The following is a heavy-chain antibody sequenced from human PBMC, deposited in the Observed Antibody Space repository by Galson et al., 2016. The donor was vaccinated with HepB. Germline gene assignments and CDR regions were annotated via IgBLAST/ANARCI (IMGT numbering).Heavy chain of an antibody. CDR1: GFTFSRFG. V-gene: IGHV3-33*01. CDR2: IWYDGSNK. J-gene: IGHJ4*02. CDR3: ASAPTFDYDVSGYYPYYVDD. Sequence: SLRLSCAPSGFTFSRFGMHWVRQAPGKGLEWVAAIWYDGSNKYYADSVKGRFAISRDNRKNTLYLQMDSLRAEDTAVSFCASAPTFDYDVSGYYPYYVDDWGQGTLVTVSS. D-gene: IGHD3-22*01.